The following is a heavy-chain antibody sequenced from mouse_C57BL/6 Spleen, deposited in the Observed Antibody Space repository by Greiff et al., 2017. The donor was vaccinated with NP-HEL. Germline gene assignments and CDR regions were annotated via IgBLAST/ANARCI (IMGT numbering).Heavy chain of an antibody. D-gene: IGHD1-1*01. CDR1: GFTFTDYY. Sequence: VQLKESGGGLVQPGGSLSLSCAASGFTFTDYYMSWVRQPPGKALEWLGFIRNKANGYTTEYSASVKGRFTISRDNSQSILYLQMNALRAEDSATYYCARFPHYYGSSYAMDYWGQGTSVTVSS. V-gene: IGHV7-3*01. J-gene: IGHJ4*01. CDR3: ARFPHYYGSSYAMDY. CDR2: IRNKANGYTT.